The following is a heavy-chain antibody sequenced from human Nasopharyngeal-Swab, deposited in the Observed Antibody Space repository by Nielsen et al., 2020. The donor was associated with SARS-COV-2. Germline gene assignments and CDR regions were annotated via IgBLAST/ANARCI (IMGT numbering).Heavy chain of an antibody. CDR3: AGMIIANDAFDI. CDR2: INPDTGVT. J-gene: IGHJ3*02. D-gene: IGHD3-22*01. V-gene: IGHV1-2*06. Sequence: ASVKVSCKASGYTFTNHHIHWVRQAPGKGLEWMGRINPDTGVTIYAQNFQGRVTMTRDTSIRTAYMELSRLTSGDTAVYYCAGMIIANDAFDIWGQGTMVTVSS. CDR1: GYTFTNHH.